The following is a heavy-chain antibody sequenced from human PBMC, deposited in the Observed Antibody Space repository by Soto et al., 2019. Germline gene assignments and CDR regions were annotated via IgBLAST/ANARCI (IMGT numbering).Heavy chain of an antibody. CDR2: IVPIVDTS. Sequence: QVQLVQSGAEVRQPASSVKVSCKTSGGTFSSYAISWVRQAPGQGLEWMGGIVPIVDTSTYAQKFQGRVTITAEEPTSTVYMELSSLRSDDTAVYYCVRVVAIPGYPDNWGQGTLVTVSS. D-gene: IGHD5-12*01. CDR3: VRVVAIPGYPDN. V-gene: IGHV1-69*12. CDR1: GGTFSSYA. J-gene: IGHJ4*02.